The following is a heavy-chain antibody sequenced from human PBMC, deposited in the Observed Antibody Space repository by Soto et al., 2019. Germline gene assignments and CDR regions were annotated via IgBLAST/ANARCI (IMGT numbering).Heavy chain of an antibody. CDR1: GFTFSGYW. J-gene: IGHJ4*02. CDR3: VREDYYGSGSLL. CDR2: IKQDGSDI. D-gene: IGHD3-10*01. Sequence: EVQLVESGGGLVQPGGSLRLSCAASGFTFSGYWMCWVRQAPGKGLEWVANIKQDGSDIHYLDSVKGRFTISRDNAKDSLYLQMHSLRAEDTAVYYCVREDYYGSGSLLWGQGTLVTVSS. V-gene: IGHV3-7*04.